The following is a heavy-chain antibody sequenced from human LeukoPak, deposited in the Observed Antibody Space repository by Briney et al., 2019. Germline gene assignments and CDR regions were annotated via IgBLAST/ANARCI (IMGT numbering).Heavy chain of an antibody. D-gene: IGHD5-24*01. CDR2: ISYDGSNK. J-gene: IGHJ4*02. CDR1: GFTFSSYG. CDR3: ARGDILGRRWLQLPGRNDY. Sequence: PGGSLRLSCAASGFTFSSYGMHWVRQAPGKGLEWVAVISYDGSNKYYADSVKGRFTISRDNSKNTLYLQMNSLRAEDTAVYYCARGDILGRRWLQLPGRNDYWGQGTLVTVSS. V-gene: IGHV3-30*03.